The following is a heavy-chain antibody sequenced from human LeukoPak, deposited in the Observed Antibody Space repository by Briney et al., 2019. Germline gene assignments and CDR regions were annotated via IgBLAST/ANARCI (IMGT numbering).Heavy chain of an antibody. Sequence: GGSLRLSCAGSGFTFGGYGMPGFRQTPGKGLEWVAVVAYDGSRAFYADSVKGRFTISRDNSKNTRSVQMDDLRAEDTAVYYCTRYNNDHFDYWGQGTLVTVSS. D-gene: IGHD1-14*01. CDR2: VAYDGSRA. V-gene: IGHV3-33*01. J-gene: IGHJ4*02. CDR3: TRYNNDHFDY. CDR1: GFTFGGYG.